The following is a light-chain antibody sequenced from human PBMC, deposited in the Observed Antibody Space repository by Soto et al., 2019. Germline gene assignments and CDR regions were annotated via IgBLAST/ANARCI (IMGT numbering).Light chain of an antibody. J-gene: IGKJ2*01. V-gene: IGKV1-39*01. Sequence: DIQMTQSPSSLSASVGDRVTITCRASQSISSYLNWYQQKPGKAPKLLIYAASSLQSGVPSRFSGSGSRTDFTLTISSLQPEDFATYYCKQSYSTLYTFGQGTKLEI. CDR2: AAS. CDR3: KQSYSTLYT. CDR1: QSISSY.